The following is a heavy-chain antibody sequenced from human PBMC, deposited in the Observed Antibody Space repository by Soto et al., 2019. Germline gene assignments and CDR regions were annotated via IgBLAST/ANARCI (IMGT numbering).Heavy chain of an antibody. J-gene: IGHJ6*03. D-gene: IGHD2-2*01. CDR3: ARVKSDIVVVPAVPHYMDV. V-gene: IGHV3-11*01. Sequence: GGSLRLSCAASGFTFSDYYMSWIRQAPGKGLEWVSYISSSGSTIYYADSVKGRFTISRDNAKNSLYLQMNSLRAEDTAVYYCARVKSDIVVVPAVPHYMDVWGKGTTVTVSS. CDR2: ISSSGSTI. CDR1: GFTFSDYY.